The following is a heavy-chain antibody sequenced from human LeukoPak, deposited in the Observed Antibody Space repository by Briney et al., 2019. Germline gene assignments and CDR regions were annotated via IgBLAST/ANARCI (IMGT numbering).Heavy chain of an antibody. J-gene: IGHJ6*02. V-gene: IGHV3-9*01. CDR3: AKDLRGSGWYWYYYGMDV. CDR1: GFTFDDYA. Sequence: GGSLRLSCAASGFTFDDYALHWVRQAPGKGLEWVSGISWNSGSIGYADSVKGRFTISRDDAKNSLYLQMNSLRAEDTALYYCAKDLRGSGWYWYYYGMDVWGQGTTVTVSS. D-gene: IGHD6-19*01. CDR2: ISWNSGSI.